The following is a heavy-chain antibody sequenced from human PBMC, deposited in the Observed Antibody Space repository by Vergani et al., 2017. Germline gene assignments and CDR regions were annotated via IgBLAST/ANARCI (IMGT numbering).Heavy chain of an antibody. CDR1: GDSISRSHYY. V-gene: IGHV4-39*02. D-gene: IGHD6-13*01. Sequence: QLQLQESGPGLVKPSETLSLSCRVSGDSISRSHYYWGFIRQPPGKGLEWIGSISSSGSPYYNPTLKSRLAFSVDTSNNLSSLRLKSVTATDTGIYYCARPVVPSAIADGYHVWGQGTMVTVS. CDR2: ISSSGSP. CDR3: ARPVVPSAIADGYHV. J-gene: IGHJ3*01.